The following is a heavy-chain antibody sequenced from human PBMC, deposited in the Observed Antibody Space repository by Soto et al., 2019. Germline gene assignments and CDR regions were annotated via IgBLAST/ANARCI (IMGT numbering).Heavy chain of an antibody. V-gene: IGHV3-9*01. CDR3: AKGPKPWLAATFDY. CDR1: GFTFDDYA. CDR2: ISWNSGIL. D-gene: IGHD2-15*01. Sequence: EVQLVESGGGLVQPGRSLRLSCAASGFTFDDYAMHWVRQAPGKGLEWVSGISWNSGILDYADSVKGRFTISRDNAKNTLSLQMNSLRAEDTALYYCAKGPKPWLAATFDYWGQGTLVTVSS. J-gene: IGHJ4*02.